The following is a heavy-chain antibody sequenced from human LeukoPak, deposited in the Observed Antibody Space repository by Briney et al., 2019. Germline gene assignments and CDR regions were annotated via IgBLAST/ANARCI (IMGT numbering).Heavy chain of an antibody. CDR2: ISSNGGST. Sequence: PGGSLRLSCAASGFTFSSYAMHWVRQAPGKGLEYVSAISSNGGSTYYANSVKGRFTISRDNSKNTLYLQMGSLRVEDMAVYYCATARGYDTRGFDYWGQGTLVTVSS. CDR1: GFTFSSYA. CDR3: ATARGYDTRGFDY. V-gene: IGHV3-64*01. D-gene: IGHD6-13*01. J-gene: IGHJ4*02.